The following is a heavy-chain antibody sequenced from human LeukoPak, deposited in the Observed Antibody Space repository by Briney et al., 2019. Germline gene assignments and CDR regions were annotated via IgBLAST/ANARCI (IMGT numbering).Heavy chain of an antibody. D-gene: IGHD6-25*01. J-gene: IGHJ4*02. CDR3: ARGISSGYGN. Sequence: GASVKVSCKTSGYTFTGYYIHWVRQAPGQGLEWMGWINPNSGGTNYAQRFQGRVTMTRDTSILTSYMELTRLTSDDTAEYYCARGISSGYGNWGQGTLVTVSS. CDR1: GYTFTGYY. V-gene: IGHV1-2*02. CDR2: INPNSGGT.